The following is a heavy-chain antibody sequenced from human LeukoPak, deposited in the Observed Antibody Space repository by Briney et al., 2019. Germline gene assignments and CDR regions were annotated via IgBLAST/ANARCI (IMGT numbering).Heavy chain of an antibody. CDR3: ARDYGGGSPFDY. CDR2: ISSSSSYI. Sequence: GGTLRLSCAASGFTFSSYSMNWVRQAPGKGLEWVSSISSSSSYIYSADSVKGRFTISRDNAKNSLYLHMNSLRAEDTAVYYCARDYGGGSPFDYWGQGTLVTVSS. J-gene: IGHJ4*02. CDR1: GFTFSSYS. D-gene: IGHD4-23*01. V-gene: IGHV3-21*01.